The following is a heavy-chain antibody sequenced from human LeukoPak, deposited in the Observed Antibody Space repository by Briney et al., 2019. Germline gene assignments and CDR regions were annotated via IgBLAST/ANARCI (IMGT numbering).Heavy chain of an antibody. J-gene: IGHJ4*02. V-gene: IGHV1-8*03. CDR2: MNSNSGNT. CDR3: AKHYSGWYYIDY. CDR1: GYTFINHD. D-gene: IGHD6-19*01. Sequence: ASVKVSCKGYGYTFINHDIDWVRQAAGQGLEWMGWMNSNSGNTGYAQKFQGRVTFTRDTSISTAYMELYSLTSDDTAVYYCAKHYSGWYYIDYWGQGTLVTVSS.